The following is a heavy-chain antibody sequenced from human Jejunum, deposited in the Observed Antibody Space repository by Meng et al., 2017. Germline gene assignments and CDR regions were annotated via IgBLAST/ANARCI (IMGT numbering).Heavy chain of an antibody. Sequence: GESLKISCAASGFTFSDHYMDWVRQAPGKGLEWVGRSRNKANSYTTEYAASVKGRFTISRDESKDSLYLQMNSLTTEDTAVYYCARTNRLSYFDLWGPGTMVTVSS. CDR3: ARTNRLSYFDL. J-gene: IGHJ4*01. D-gene: IGHD2-21*02. CDR2: SRNKANSYTT. V-gene: IGHV3-72*01. CDR1: GFTFSDHY.